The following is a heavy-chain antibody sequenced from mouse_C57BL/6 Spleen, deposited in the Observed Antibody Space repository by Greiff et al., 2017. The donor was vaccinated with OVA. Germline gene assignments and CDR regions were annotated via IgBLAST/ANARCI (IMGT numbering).Heavy chain of an antibody. Sequence: EVHLVESGGGLVKPGGSLKLSCAASGFTFSSYAMSWVRQTPEKRLEWVATISDGGSYTYYPDNVKGRFTISRDNAKNNLYLQMSHLKSEDTAMYYCARDDIYDGHPKAMDYWGQGTSVTVSS. V-gene: IGHV5-4*01. J-gene: IGHJ4*01. CDR3: ARDDIYDGHPKAMDY. D-gene: IGHD2-3*01. CDR1: GFTFSSYA. CDR2: ISDGGSYT.